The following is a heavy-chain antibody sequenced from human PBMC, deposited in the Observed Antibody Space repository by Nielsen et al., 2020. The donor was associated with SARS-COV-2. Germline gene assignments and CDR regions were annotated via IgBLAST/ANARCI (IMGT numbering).Heavy chain of an antibody. V-gene: IGHV3-20*01. CDR3: AVGYGDYDWYFDL. Sequence: GESLKISCAASGFTFDDYGMSWVRQAPGKGLEWVSGINWNGGSTGYADSVKGLFTISRDNAKNSLYLQMNSLRAEDTALYHCAVGYGDYDWYFDLWGRGTLVTVSS. CDR1: GFTFDDYG. CDR2: INWNGGST. J-gene: IGHJ2*01. D-gene: IGHD4-17*01.